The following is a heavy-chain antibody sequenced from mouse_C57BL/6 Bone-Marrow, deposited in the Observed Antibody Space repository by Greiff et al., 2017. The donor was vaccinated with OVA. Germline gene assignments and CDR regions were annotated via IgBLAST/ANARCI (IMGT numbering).Heavy chain of an antibody. D-gene: IGHD2-5*01. Sequence: EVHLVESGGGLVKPGGSLKLSCAASGFTFSDYGMHWVRQAPEKGLEWVAYISSGSSTIYYAGTVKGRFTISRDNAKNTLFLQMTSLRSEDTAMYYCARGIDSNLYYYAMDYWGQGTSVTVSS. V-gene: IGHV5-17*01. CDR1: GFTFSDYG. CDR2: ISSGSSTI. J-gene: IGHJ4*01. CDR3: ARGIDSNLYYYAMDY.